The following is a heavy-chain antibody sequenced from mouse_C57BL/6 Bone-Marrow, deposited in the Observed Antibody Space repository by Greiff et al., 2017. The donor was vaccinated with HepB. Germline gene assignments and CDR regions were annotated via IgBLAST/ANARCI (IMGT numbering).Heavy chain of an antibody. V-gene: IGHV5-4*01. CDR2: ISDGGSYT. D-gene: IGHD4-1*01. CDR3: ARGGGTGTGFAY. Sequence: EVQGVESGGGLVKPGGSLKLSCAASGFTFSSYAMSWVRQTPEKRLEWVATISDGGSYTYYPDNVKGRFTISRDNAKNNLYLQMSHLKSEDTAMYYCARGGGTGTGFAYWGQGTLVTVSA. CDR1: GFTFSSYA. J-gene: IGHJ3*01.